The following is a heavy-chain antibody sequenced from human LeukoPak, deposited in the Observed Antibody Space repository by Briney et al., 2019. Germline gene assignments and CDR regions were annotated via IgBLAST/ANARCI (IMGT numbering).Heavy chain of an antibody. Sequence: GGSLRLSCEVSGFMFSSYWMSWVRQAPGKGLEWVGNINQDGGTRHYVGSVKGRFTTSRDNSKKSLFLQMNSLRVEDTAVYYCARISRSRRSLDYWGQGTLVTVSP. CDR3: ARISRSRRSLDY. V-gene: IGHV3-7*01. J-gene: IGHJ4*02. D-gene: IGHD1-26*01. CDR1: GFMFSSYW. CDR2: INQDGGTR.